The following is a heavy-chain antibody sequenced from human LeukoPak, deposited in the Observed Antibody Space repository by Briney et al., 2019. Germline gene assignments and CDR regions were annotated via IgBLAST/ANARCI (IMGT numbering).Heavy chain of an antibody. Sequence: PSETLSLTCTVSGGSISSGGYYWSWIRQHPGKGLEWIGYIYYSGSTYYNPSLKSRVTMSVDTSKNQLSLKLSSVTAADTAAYYCARPGYSYGYAGEKYYYYYMDVWGKGTTVTVSS. D-gene: IGHD5-18*01. J-gene: IGHJ6*03. CDR2: IYYSGST. V-gene: IGHV4-31*03. CDR3: ARPGYSYGYAGEKYYYYYMDV. CDR1: GGSISSGGYY.